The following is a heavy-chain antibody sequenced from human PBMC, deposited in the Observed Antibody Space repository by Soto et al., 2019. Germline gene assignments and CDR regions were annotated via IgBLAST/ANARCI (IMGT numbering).Heavy chain of an antibody. CDR3: AKPLGSSGYPDAFDI. CDR2: ISGDGGST. Sequence: GGSLRLSCAASGFTFDDYAMHWVRQAPGKGLEWVSLISGDGGSTYYADSVKGRFTISRDNNKNSLYLQMNSLRSEDTALYYCAKPLGSSGYPDAFDIWGQGTMVTVSS. CDR1: GFTFDDYA. D-gene: IGHD3-22*01. J-gene: IGHJ3*02. V-gene: IGHV3-43*02.